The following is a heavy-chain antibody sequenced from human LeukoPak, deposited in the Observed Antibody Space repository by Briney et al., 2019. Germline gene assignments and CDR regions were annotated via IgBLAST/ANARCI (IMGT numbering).Heavy chain of an antibody. Sequence: ASVKVSCKASGYTFTSYYMHWVRQAPGQGLEWMGIINPSGGSTSYAQKFQGRVTMTRNTSTSTVYMELSSLRSDDTAVYYCSRKFGQPNDAFDIWGQGTMVTVSS. D-gene: IGHD3-10*01. V-gene: IGHV1-46*01. CDR1: GYTFTSYY. CDR2: INPSGGST. J-gene: IGHJ3*02. CDR3: SRKFGQPNDAFDI.